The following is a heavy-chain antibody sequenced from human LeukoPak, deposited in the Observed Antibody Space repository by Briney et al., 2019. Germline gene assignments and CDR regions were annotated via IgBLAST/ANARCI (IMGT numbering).Heavy chain of an antibody. Sequence: PGGSLRLSCAASGFTFSSYAMHWVRQAPGKGLEWVAVISYDGSNKYYADSVKGRFTTSRDNSKNTLYLQMNSLRAEDTAVYYCARSPPGIAARQVNWFEPWGQGTLVTVSS. CDR2: ISYDGSNK. CDR1: GFTFSSYA. V-gene: IGHV3-30-3*01. CDR3: ARSPPGIAARQVNWFEP. J-gene: IGHJ5*02. D-gene: IGHD6-6*01.